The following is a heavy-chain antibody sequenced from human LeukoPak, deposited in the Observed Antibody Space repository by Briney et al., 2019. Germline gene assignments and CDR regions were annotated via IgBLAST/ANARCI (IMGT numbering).Heavy chain of an antibody. D-gene: IGHD4-11*01. J-gene: IGHJ4*02. V-gene: IGHV3-30*02. CDR3: ARGGTVITLYYDS. Sequence: GGSLRLSCAASGFSLSRYGIHWVRQAPGKGLERVAIIRDDGSNKCYADSVKGRFTISRDNAKNSLYLQMNSLTAEDTAVYYCARGGTVITLYYDSWGQGTLVTVSS. CDR1: GFSLSRYG. CDR2: IRDDGSNK.